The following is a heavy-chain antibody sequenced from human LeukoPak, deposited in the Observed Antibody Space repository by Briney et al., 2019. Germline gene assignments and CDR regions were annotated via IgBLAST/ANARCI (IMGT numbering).Heavy chain of an antibody. D-gene: IGHD6-19*01. CDR2: ISYDGSNK. CDR1: GFTFSSYA. Sequence: GGSLRLSCAASGFTFSSYAMHWVRQAPGKGLEWVAVISYDGSNKYYADSVKGRFTISRDNSKNTLYLQMNSLRAEDTAVYYCARDKSSGWWGFDCWGQGTLVTVSS. V-gene: IGHV3-30-3*01. CDR3: ARDKSSGWWGFDC. J-gene: IGHJ4*02.